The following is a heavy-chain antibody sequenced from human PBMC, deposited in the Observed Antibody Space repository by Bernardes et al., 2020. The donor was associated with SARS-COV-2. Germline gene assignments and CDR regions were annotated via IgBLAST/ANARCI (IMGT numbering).Heavy chain of an antibody. CDR2: INPYSGAT. D-gene: IGHD3-22*01. CDR3: ARGLNYYDSRGYPAV. Sequence: ASVKVSCKASGYTFTAHSLHWVRQAPGQGPEWMGWINPYSGATDYSQRFQGRVTLTTDTTSSTTYMELSRLQADDTAIYYCARGLNYYDSRGYPAVWGQGTLVSVSS. V-gene: IGHV1-2*02. J-gene: IGHJ4*02. CDR1: GYTFTAHS.